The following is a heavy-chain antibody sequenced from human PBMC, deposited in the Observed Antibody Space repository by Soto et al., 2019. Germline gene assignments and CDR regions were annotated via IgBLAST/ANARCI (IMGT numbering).Heavy chain of an antibody. CDR2: ISYDGSNK. D-gene: IGHD5-12*01. J-gene: IGHJ3*02. CDR3: AKSLQWLRDHDAFDI. CDR1: GFTFSSYG. Sequence: GGSLRLSCAASGFTFSSYGMHWVRQAPGKGLEWVAVISYDGSNKYYADSVKGRFTISRDNSKNTLCLQMNSLRAEDTAVYYCAKSLQWLRDHDAFDIWGQGTMVTVSS. V-gene: IGHV3-30*18.